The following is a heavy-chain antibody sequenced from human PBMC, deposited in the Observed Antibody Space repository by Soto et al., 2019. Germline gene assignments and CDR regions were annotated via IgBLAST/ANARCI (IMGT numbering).Heavy chain of an antibody. V-gene: IGHV5-10-1*01. J-gene: IGHJ6*02. CDR1: GYTFTSYW. CDR2: IDPSDSYT. Sequence: GESLEICSKVSGYTFTSYWISWVRQMPGKGLEWMGRIDPSDSYTNYSPSSQGHVTISADKSIITAYLQWSSLKASDTAMYYCAISSIAARVSGIDVWGQGTTVTVSS. D-gene: IGHD6-6*01. CDR3: AISSIAARVSGIDV.